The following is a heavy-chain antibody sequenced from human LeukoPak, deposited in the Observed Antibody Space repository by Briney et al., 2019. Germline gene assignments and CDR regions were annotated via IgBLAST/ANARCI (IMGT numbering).Heavy chain of an antibody. J-gene: IGHJ6*02. CDR2: IYYSGST. D-gene: IGHD5-18*01. Sequence: SETLSLTCTVSGGSISSYYWSWIRQPPGKGLESIGYIYYSGSTNYNPSFESRVTISVDTSKNQFSLKLSSVTDADTAVYYCARAVTARVTLGRSLSGMDVWGQGTTVTVSS. CDR3: ARAVTARVTLGRSLSGMDV. CDR1: GGSISSYY. V-gene: IGHV4-59*01.